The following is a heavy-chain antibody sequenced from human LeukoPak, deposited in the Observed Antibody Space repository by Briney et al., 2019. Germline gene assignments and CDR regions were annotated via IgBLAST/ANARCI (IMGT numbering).Heavy chain of an antibody. V-gene: IGHV3-23*01. CDR3: AKGSSIRYYYDSSGYYSDY. CDR2: ISGSGGST. D-gene: IGHD3-22*01. J-gene: IGHJ4*02. Sequence: GGSLRLSCAASGFTFSSYAMSWVRQAPGKGLEGVSAISGSGGSTYYADSVKGRFTISRDNSKNTLYLQMNSLRAEDTAVYYCAKGSSIRYYYDSSGYYSDYWGQGTLVTVSS. CDR1: GFTFSSYA.